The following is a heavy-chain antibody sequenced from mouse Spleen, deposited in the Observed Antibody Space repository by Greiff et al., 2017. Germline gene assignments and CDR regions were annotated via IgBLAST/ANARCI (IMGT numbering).Heavy chain of an antibody. V-gene: IGHV7-3*01. J-gene: IGHJ1*03. CDR1: GFTFTDYY. Sequence: EVNVVESGGGLVQPGGSLSLSCAASGFTFTDYYMSWVRQPPGKALEWLGFIRNKANGYTTEYSASVKGRFTISRDNSQSILYLQMNALRAEDSATYYCATYGSSYDWYFDVWGTGTTVTVSS. CDR2: IRNKANGYTT. D-gene: IGHD1-1*01. CDR3: ATYGSSYDWYFDV.